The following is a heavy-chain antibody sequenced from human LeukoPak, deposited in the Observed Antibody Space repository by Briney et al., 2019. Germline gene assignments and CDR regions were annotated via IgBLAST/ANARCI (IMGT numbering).Heavy chain of an antibody. CDR2: INREGTKI. CDR1: GFTLGVSW. D-gene: IGHD4-11*01. V-gene: IGHV3-7*01. J-gene: IGHJ4*02. CDR3: ARGGVTAGFDY. Sequence: PGGSLRLSCAASGFTLGVSWMTWVRQAPGKGLEWVANINREGTKIDYLDSVKGRFPISRDSAKNALSLQMHSLRVEDTAVYFCARGGVTAGFDYWGQGTLVTVSS.